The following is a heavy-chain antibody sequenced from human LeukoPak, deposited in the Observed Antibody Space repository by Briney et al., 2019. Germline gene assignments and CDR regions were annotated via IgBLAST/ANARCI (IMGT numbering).Heavy chain of an antibody. J-gene: IGHJ5*02. CDR1: GYTFTSYG. Sequence: ASVKVSCKASGYTFTSYGISWARQAAGQGLEWMGWISAYNGNTNYAQKLQGRVTMTTDTSTSTAYMELRSLRSDDTAVYYCARVRGTILDNWFDPWGQGTLVTVSS. D-gene: IGHD3-3*01. CDR3: ARVRGTILDNWFDP. V-gene: IGHV1-18*01. CDR2: ISAYNGNT.